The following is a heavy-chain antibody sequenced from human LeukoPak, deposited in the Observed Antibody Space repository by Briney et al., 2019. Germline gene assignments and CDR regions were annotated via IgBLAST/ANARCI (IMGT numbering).Heavy chain of an antibody. CDR1: GFPFSSYA. CDR3: ARKIGLFDY. Sequence: GSLRLSCAASGFPFSSYAMSWIRQPPGKGLEWIGEINHSGSTNYNPSLKSRVTISVDTSKNQFSLKLSSVTAADTAVYYCARKIGLFDYWGQGTLVTVSS. CDR2: INHSGST. V-gene: IGHV4-34*01. J-gene: IGHJ4*02. D-gene: IGHD2-21*01.